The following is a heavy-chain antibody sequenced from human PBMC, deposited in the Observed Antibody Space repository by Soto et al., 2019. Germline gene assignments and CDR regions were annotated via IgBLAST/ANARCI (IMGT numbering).Heavy chain of an antibody. CDR3: APIAYEDYYYMDV. V-gene: IGHV4-34*01. Sequence: PSETLSLTCAVYGGSFSGYYWSWIRQPPGKGLEWIGEINHSGSTNYNPSLKSRVTISVDTSKNQFSLKLSSVTAADTAVYYCAPIAYEDYYYMDVWGKGTTVTVSS. CDR2: INHSGST. J-gene: IGHJ6*03. CDR1: GGSFSGYY. D-gene: IGHD2-21*01.